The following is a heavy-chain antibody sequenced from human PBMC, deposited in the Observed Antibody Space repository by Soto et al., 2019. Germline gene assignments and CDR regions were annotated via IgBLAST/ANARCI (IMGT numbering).Heavy chain of an antibody. Sequence: EVQLVESRGGLIQPGGSLRLSCAASGFTFSSNDMNWVRQAPGKGLEWVSLIYSGGSTYYADSVKGRFTISRDNSKNTLYLQRSSLGAEDTAVYYCATRPLLPGAPWGQGTMVTVSS. CDR2: IYSGGST. CDR3: ATRPLLPGAP. CDR1: GFTFSSND. J-gene: IGHJ3*01. V-gene: IGHV3-53*01. D-gene: IGHD3-22*01.